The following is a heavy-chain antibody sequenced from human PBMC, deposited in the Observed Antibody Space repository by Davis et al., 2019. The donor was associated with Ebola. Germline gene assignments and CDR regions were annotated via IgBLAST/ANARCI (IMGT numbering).Heavy chain of an antibody. Sequence: GGSLRLSCAASGFTFSSYAMHWVRQAPGKGLEWVSLISGDGGSTYYADSVKGRFTISRDNSKNSLYLQMNSLRTEDTALYYCAKDASAGTSLYYYGMDVWGQGTTVTVSS. CDR1: GFTFSSYA. CDR2: ISGDGGST. CDR3: AKDASAGTSLYYYGMDV. D-gene: IGHD6-13*01. V-gene: IGHV3-43*02. J-gene: IGHJ6*02.